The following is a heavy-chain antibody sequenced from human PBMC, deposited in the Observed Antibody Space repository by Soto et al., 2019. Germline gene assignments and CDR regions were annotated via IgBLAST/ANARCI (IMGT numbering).Heavy chain of an antibody. J-gene: IGHJ6*02. V-gene: IGHV3-21*01. CDR1: GFTFSSYS. CDR2: ISSSSSYI. D-gene: IGHD2-2*01. Sequence: EVQLVESGGGLVKPGGSLRLSCAASGFTFSSYSMNWVRQAPGKGLEWVSSISSSSSYIYYADSVKGRFTISRDNAKNSLYLQMNSLRAEDTAVYYCATQDIVVVPAAMGVLGVDVWGQGTTVTVSS. CDR3: ATQDIVVVPAAMGVLGVDV.